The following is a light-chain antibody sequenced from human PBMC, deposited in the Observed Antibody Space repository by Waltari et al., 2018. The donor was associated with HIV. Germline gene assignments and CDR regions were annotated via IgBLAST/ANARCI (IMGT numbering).Light chain of an antibody. CDR1: SSDVGGSNY. V-gene: IGLV2-8*01. CDR2: EVS. CDR3: NSYVGSNNYI. Sequence: QSALTQPPSASGSPGQSVTISCTGTSSDVGGSNYVSWYQHHPGQAPTLTIDEVSKRPSGVPDRFSGSKSGNTASLTVSGLQAEDEADYYCNSYVGSNNYIFGTGTKVTVL. J-gene: IGLJ1*01.